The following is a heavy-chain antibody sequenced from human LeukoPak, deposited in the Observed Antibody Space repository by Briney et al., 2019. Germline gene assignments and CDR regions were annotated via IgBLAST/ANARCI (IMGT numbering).Heavy chain of an antibody. V-gene: IGHV3-30*04. CDR2: ISYDGRNK. D-gene: IGHD6-13*01. CDR1: GFTFSDYA. J-gene: IGHJ5*02. CDR3: AREHIATSGNNWFDP. Sequence: GGSLRLSCAASGFTFSDYAMHWVRQAPGKGLEWVAVISYDGRNKYYADSVKGRFTISRDNSKNTLFLQMNSLRAEATAVYSCAREHIATSGNNWFDPWGQGTLVTVSS.